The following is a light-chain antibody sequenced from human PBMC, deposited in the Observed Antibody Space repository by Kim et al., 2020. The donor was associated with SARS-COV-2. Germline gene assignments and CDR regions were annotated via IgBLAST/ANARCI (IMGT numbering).Light chain of an antibody. J-gene: IGLJ3*02. Sequence: QSALTQPPSASGSPGQSVTISCTGTSSDIGGYDFVSWYQQHPGKAPKFMIYEVTKRPSGVPDRFSGSKSGSTAFLTVSGLQAEDEADYYCTSYAGIDILLFGGGTKLTVL. CDR1: SSDIGGYDF. V-gene: IGLV2-8*01. CDR3: TSYAGIDILL. CDR2: EVT.